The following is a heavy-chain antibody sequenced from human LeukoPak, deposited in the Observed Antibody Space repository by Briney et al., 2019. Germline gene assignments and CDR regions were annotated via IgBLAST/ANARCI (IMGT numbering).Heavy chain of an antibody. CDR2: FSDSTGNT. V-gene: IGHV3-23*01. CDR3: TNARSGRYYFDF. CDR1: GFTFSSYA. D-gene: IGHD3-10*01. J-gene: IGHJ4*02. Sequence: GGSLRLSCAASGFTFSSYAMRWVRQAPGNGLEWVSTFSDSTGNTYYADSVKGRFTISRDTSKNTLYLQMNSLRAEDTALYYCTNARSGRYYFDFWGQETLVIVSS.